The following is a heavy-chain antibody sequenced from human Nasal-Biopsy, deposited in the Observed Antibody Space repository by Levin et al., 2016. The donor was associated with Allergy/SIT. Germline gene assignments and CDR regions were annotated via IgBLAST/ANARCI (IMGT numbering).Heavy chain of an antibody. CDR3: ARRKDNYYGSGAYYYHGLDV. Sequence: ASVKVSCKASGYTFANYGISWVRQAPGQGLEWMGWISPFTGYTSYVDNLQGRVTMTTDTSTSTAYMELRSLTSDDTAVYFCARRKDNYYGSGAYYYHGLDVWGQGTTVAVSS. D-gene: IGHD3-10*01. CDR1: GYTFANYG. CDR2: ISPFTGYT. J-gene: IGHJ6*02. V-gene: IGHV1-18*01.